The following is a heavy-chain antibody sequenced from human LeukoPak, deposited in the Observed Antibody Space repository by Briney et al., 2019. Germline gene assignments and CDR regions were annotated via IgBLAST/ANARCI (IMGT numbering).Heavy chain of an antibody. J-gene: IGHJ4*02. D-gene: IGHD3-3*01. Sequence: PSETLSLTCTVSGGSISSSSYYWGWIRQPPGKGLEWIGSIYYSGSTYYNPSLKSRVTISVDTSKNQFSLKLSSVTAADTAVYYCARQGNDFWSGYRMDYWGQGTLVTVSS. CDR3: ARQGNDFWSGYRMDY. CDR1: GGSISSSSYY. V-gene: IGHV4-39*01. CDR2: IYYSGST.